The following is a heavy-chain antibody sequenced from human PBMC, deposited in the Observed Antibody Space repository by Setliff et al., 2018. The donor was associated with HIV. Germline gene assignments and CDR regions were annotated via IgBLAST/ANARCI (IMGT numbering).Heavy chain of an antibody. CDR2: ITHSGRS. D-gene: IGHD5-18*01. J-gene: IGHJ1*01. CDR3: ARGGYSYGFGRHRAYFQY. V-gene: IGHV4-34*01. Sequence: SETLSLTCAVHGGSFSDYYWSWIRQPPGKGLEWIGEITHSGRSNYSPSLRSRVTTSMDTSKNQFSLKLSSVTAADTAVFYCARGGYSYGFGRHRAYFQYWGQGTQVTVSS. CDR1: GGSFSDYY.